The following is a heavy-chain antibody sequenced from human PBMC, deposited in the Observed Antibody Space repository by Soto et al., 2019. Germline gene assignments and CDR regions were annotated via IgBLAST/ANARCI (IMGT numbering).Heavy chain of an antibody. V-gene: IGHV1-18*01. J-gene: IGHJ4*02. CDR1: GYTFTSYG. CDR3: ARAPRYDYVWGSYRYTFPHY. D-gene: IGHD3-16*02. CDR2: ISAYNGNT. Sequence: GASVKVSCKASGYTFTSYGISWVRQAPGQGLEWMGWISAYNGNTNYAQKLQGRVTMTTDTSTSTAYMELRSLRSDDTAVYYCARAPRYDYVWGSYRYTFPHYWGQGTLVTVSS.